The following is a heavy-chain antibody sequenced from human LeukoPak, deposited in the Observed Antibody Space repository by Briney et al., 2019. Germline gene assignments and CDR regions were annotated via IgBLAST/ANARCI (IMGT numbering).Heavy chain of an antibody. CDR3: ARDPTLGIAVAGTHWFDP. Sequence: ASVKVSCKASGYTFTGYYTHWVRQAPGQGLEWMGWINPNSGGTNYAQKFQGRVTMTRDTSISTAYMELSRLRSDDTAVYYCARDPTLGIAVAGTHWFDPWGQGTLVTVSS. V-gene: IGHV1-2*02. CDR1: GYTFTGYY. D-gene: IGHD6-19*01. CDR2: INPNSGGT. J-gene: IGHJ5*02.